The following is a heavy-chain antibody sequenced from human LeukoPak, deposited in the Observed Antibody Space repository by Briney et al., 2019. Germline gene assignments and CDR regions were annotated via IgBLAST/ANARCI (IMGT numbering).Heavy chain of an antibody. CDR3: ARDSLHDYGGSGYGYYFDY. V-gene: IGHV3-48*03. D-gene: IGHD3-22*01. Sequence: PGGSLRLSCTASGFMFSSYEMIWVRQAPGEGPEWLSYISPSGSITHYVESVKGRFTVSRDNAKNSLYLQMNSLRVEDTAVYYCARDSLHDYGGSGYGYYFDYWGQGTLVTVSS. CDR1: GFMFSSYE. CDR2: ISPSGSIT. J-gene: IGHJ4*02.